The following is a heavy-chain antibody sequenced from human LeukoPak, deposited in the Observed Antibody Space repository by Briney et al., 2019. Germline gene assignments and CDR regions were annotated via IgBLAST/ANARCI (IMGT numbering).Heavy chain of an antibody. CDR2: IYHSGST. J-gene: IGHJ4*02. V-gene: IGHV4-4*01. CDR1: GFTFSSYSM. CDR3: ARSLTAYSSSYPFDY. Sequence: GSLRLSCAASGFTFSSYSMNWIRQAPGKGLEWIGEIYHSGSTNYNPSLKSRVTISVDKSKNQFSLKLSSVTAADTAVYFCARSLTAYSSSYPFDYWGQGTLVTVSS. D-gene: IGHD6-13*01.